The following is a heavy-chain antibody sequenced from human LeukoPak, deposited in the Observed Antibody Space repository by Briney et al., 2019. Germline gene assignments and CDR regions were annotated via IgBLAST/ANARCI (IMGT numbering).Heavy chain of an antibody. D-gene: IGHD6-19*01. CDR2: IVGSGGTT. CDR1: GFTFSSYV. J-gene: IGHJ4*02. Sequence: GGSLRLSCAAPGFTFSSYVMSWVRQAPGKGLDWVSAIVGSGGTTFYADSVKGRFTISRDNSKNTLYLQMSSLRVEDTAVYYCATQSSAVGDWGQGTLVTVSS. V-gene: IGHV3-23*01. CDR3: ATQSSAVGD.